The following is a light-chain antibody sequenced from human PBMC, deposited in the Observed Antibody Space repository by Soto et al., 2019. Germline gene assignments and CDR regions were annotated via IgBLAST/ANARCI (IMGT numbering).Light chain of an antibody. Sequence: IVLTQSPGTLSLSPGERATLSCSASQSVDRRSLAWYQQKPGQAPRLLISGISNRATGIPDRFSCSGSGTDFTLTISRLEPEDFAVYYCQQYHNSRTFGQGTKVEIK. CDR3: QQYHNSRT. CDR1: QSVDRRS. J-gene: IGKJ1*01. CDR2: GIS. V-gene: IGKV3-20*01.